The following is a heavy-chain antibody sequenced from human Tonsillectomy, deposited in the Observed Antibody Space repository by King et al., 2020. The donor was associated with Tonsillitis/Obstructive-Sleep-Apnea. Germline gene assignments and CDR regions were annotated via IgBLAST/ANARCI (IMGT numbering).Heavy chain of an antibody. CDR1: GFSLSTSGVG. D-gene: IGHD3-3*01. Sequence: TLQESGPTLVKPTQTLTLTCTFSGFSLSTSGVGVGWIRQPPGKALEWLALIYWDDDKRYSPSLKSRLTITKDTSKNQVVLTMTNMDPVDTATYYCAHSSYYDFLSASKNGFAPWGQGTLVTVSS. V-gene: IGHV2-5*02. CDR3: AHSSYYDFLSASKNGFAP. J-gene: IGHJ5*02. CDR2: IYWDDDK.